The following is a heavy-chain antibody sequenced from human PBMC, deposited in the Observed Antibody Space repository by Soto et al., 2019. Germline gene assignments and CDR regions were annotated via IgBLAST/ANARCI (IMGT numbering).Heavy chain of an antibody. CDR3: ARDDGYSSSSETGRFDP. D-gene: IGHD6-6*01. V-gene: IGHV3-30-3*01. J-gene: IGHJ5*02. Sequence: GGSLRLSCAASGFTFSSYAMHWVRQAPGKGLEWVSVIRSSGSNIYYADSVKGRFTISRDNAKNSLYLQMNSLRAEDTAVYYCARDDGYSSSSETGRFDPWGQGTLVTVSS. CDR1: GFTFSSYA. CDR2: IRSSGSNI.